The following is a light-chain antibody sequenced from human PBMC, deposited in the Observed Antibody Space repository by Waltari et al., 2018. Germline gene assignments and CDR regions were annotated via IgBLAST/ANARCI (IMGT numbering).Light chain of an antibody. CDR3: QSYDSGLIGVV. V-gene: IGLV1-40*01. Sequence: QSVLTQPPSVSGAPGQRVTISCTGSSSNIGAPYNVHWYQHLPGTAPKLLIYDDSHRPSGVPDRFSGSKSGTSASLAITGLRAEDEAEYYCQSYDSGLIGVVFGGGTKVTVL. CDR1: SSNIGAPYN. J-gene: IGLJ3*02. CDR2: DDS.